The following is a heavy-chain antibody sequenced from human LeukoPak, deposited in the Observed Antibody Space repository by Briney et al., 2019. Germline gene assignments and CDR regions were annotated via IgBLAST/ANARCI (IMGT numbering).Heavy chain of an antibody. CDR1: GSSISSSSYY. CDR3: AREVEMATTLDY. CDR2: IYYSGST. Sequence: PSETLSLTCTVSGSSISSSSYYCGWIRQPPGKGLEWIGSIYYSGSTYYNPSLKSRVTISVDTSKNQFSLKLSSVTAADTAMYYCAREVEMATTLDYWGRGTLVTVSS. V-gene: IGHV4-39*02. J-gene: IGHJ4*02. D-gene: IGHD5-24*01.